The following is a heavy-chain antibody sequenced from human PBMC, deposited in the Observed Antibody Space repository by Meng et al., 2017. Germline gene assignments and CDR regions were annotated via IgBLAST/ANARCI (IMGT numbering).Heavy chain of an antibody. D-gene: IGHD5-12*01. Sequence: QVHLQRWGAGLLRPSETLSLTCAVYGGSFSGYYWNWNRQPPGKGLEWIGEINEFGSTNYNPSLKSRVTILVDTSKNQFSLKLRSVTAADTAVYYCARQRGPDFWGQGSLVTVSS. CDR2: INEFGST. CDR3: ARQRGPDF. V-gene: IGHV4-34*01. J-gene: IGHJ4*02. CDR1: GGSFSGYY.